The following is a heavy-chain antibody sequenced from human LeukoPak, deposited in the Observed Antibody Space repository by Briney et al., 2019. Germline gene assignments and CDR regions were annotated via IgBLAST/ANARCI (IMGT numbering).Heavy chain of an antibody. CDR3: AGGGRRISTARRWFDP. D-gene: IGHD2-15*01. CDR1: GGSLSSYY. CDR2: IYTSGST. Sequence: PSETLSLTCTVSGGSLSSYYWSWIRQPAGKGLEWIGRIYTSGSTNYNPSLKSRVTMSVDTSKNQFSLKLSSVTAADTAVYFCAGGGRRISTARRWFDPWGQGTLVTVSS. J-gene: IGHJ5*01. V-gene: IGHV4-4*07.